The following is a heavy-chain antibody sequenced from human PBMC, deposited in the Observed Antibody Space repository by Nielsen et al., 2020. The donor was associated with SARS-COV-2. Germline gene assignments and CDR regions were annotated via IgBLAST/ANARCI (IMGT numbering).Heavy chain of an antibody. V-gene: IGHV4-61*01. CDR1: GGSISTGSHY. D-gene: IGHD5/OR15-5a*01. Sequence: SETLSLTCIVSGGSISTGSHYWSWIRQPPGKGLEWIGYIFYRGNTNYKPSLKSRVTISLDTSKNQFSLRLSSVTAADTAVYYCARRVASRPVYAFDIWGLGTMVTVSS. CDR2: IFYRGNT. J-gene: IGHJ3*02. CDR3: ARRVASRPVYAFDI.